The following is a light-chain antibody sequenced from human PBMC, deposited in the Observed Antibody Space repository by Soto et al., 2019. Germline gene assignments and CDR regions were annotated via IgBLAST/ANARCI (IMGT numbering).Light chain of an antibody. J-gene: IGKJ3*01. Sequence: EIVLTQSPGTLSLSPGERATLSCRASQSVSSSYLAWYQQKPGQAPRLLIYEASSRATGIPDRFSGSGSGTDFTLTISSLEAEDVAVYYCQQYCNSPIFTFGPGTKVDIK. CDR2: EAS. CDR3: QQYCNSPIFT. CDR1: QSVSSSY. V-gene: IGKV3-20*01.